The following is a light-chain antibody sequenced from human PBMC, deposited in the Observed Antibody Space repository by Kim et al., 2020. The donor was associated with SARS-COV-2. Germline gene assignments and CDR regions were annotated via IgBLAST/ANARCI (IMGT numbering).Light chain of an antibody. J-gene: IGLJ3*02. CDR2: QDS. CDR1: KLGDKY. Sequence: VSQGQTASITCSGDKLGDKYACWYQQRPGQAPVLVIYQDSKRPSGIPERFSGSNSGNTATLTISGTQAMDEADYYCQAWDSSTGVFGGGTQLTVL. V-gene: IGLV3-1*01. CDR3: QAWDSSTGV.